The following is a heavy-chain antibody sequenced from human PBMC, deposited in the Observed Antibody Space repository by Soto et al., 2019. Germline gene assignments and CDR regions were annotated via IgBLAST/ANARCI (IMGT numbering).Heavy chain of an antibody. CDR1: GFTFSGYN. V-gene: IGHV3-11*01. J-gene: IGHJ4*02. CDR2: ITSSGSNT. D-gene: IGHD6-6*01. Sequence: QVQLVESGGGLVKPGGSLRLSCAASGFTFSGYNMSWIRQAPGKGLEWVSYITSSGSNTFDAGSVKGRFTISGDNTMNLLYLQMNSLRAEDTAVYYCARRGTISSAPHLDHWGQGTLVPVPS. CDR3: ARRGTISSAPHLDH.